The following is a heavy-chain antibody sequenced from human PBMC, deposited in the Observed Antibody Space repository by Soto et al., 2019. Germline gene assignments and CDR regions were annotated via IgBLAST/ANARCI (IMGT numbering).Heavy chain of an antibody. J-gene: IGHJ4*02. D-gene: IGHD3-9*01. CDR1: GFIFSNYA. CDR2: VGGNGLDT. V-gene: IGHV3-23*01. CDR3: AGRTGSPFDY. Sequence: EVQLLESGGGLVQPGGSLRLSCAASGFIFSNYAMNWVRQAPGKGLEWVSAVGGNGLDTYYADSVKGRFTISRDNSKNTLSLQMNSLRAEATAVYYCAGRTGSPFDYWGQGTLVTVSS.